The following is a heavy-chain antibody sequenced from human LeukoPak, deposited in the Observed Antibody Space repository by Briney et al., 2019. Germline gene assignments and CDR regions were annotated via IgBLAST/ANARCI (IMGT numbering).Heavy chain of an antibody. CDR3: TTDHGWYPGY. CDR1: GFTFGDYA. J-gene: IGHJ4*02. CDR2: IRSKAYGGTT. D-gene: IGHD6-19*01. V-gene: IGHV3-49*04. Sequence: PGGSLRLSCTASGFTFGDYAMSWVRQAPGKGLEWVGLIRSKAYGGTTEYAASVKGRFTISRNDSKSIAYLQMNSLKTEDTAVYYCTTDHGWYPGYWGQGTLVTVSS.